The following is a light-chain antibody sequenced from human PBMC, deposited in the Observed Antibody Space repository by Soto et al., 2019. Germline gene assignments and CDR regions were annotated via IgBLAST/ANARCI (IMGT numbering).Light chain of an antibody. CDR3: QQSQNIPYT. CDR2: AAS. V-gene: IGKV1-39*01. Sequence: DIQMTQSPSPLSASVGDRVMITCRASQSITGYLNWYQQKPGKAPKLLIYAASNLQSGVPSRFSGSGSGTDFTLTISSLQPEDFATYFCQQSQNIPYTFGQGTKLEIK. J-gene: IGKJ2*01. CDR1: QSITGY.